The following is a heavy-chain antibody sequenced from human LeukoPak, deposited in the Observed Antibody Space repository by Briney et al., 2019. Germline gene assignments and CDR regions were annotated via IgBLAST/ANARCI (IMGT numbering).Heavy chain of an antibody. Sequence: ASVKVSCKASGYTFAGCAIFWVRQAPGQRLEWMGWISAGNGNTRYSQKFHDRLTISRDTPASTVYMELSSLRSEDTAIYYCARDRGNYLLPYWGQGTLVTVSS. V-gene: IGHV1-3*01. CDR3: ARDRGNYLLPY. CDR1: GYTFAGCA. D-gene: IGHD1-26*01. J-gene: IGHJ4*02. CDR2: ISAGNGNT.